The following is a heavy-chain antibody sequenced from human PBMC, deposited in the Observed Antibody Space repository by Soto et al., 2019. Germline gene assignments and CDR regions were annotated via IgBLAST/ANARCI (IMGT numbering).Heavy chain of an antibody. CDR1: GGSISSGGYY. D-gene: IGHD2-21*02. J-gene: IGHJ4*02. CDR2: IYYSGST. Sequence: QVQLQESGPGLVKPSQTLSLTCTVSGGSISSGGYYWSWIRQHPGKGLEWIGYIYYSGSTYYNQSLKSRVTISVDKSKNQFSLKLSSVTAADTAVYYCARYPNCGGDCYPSFDYWGQGTLVTVSS. CDR3: ARYPNCGGDCYPSFDY. V-gene: IGHV4-31*03.